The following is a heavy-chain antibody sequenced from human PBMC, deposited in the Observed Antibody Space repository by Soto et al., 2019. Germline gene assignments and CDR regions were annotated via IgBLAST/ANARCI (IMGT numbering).Heavy chain of an antibody. CDR3: ASDLVGASDSYGLDV. CDR1: GFTFSSYG. CDR2: ISYDGINK. D-gene: IGHD1-26*01. Sequence: GGSLRLSCAASGFTFSSYGMHWVRQAPGKGLEWVAVISYDGINKYYADSVKGRFTISRDNSKNTLYLQMNSLRAEDTAVYYCASDLVGASDSYGLDVWVKGTPVTVS. J-gene: IGHJ6*04. V-gene: IGHV3-30*03.